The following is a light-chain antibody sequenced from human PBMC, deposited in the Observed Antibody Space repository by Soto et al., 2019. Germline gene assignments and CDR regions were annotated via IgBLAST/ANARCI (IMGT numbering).Light chain of an antibody. CDR2: EVS. CDR1: SSDVGCYNY. V-gene: IGLV2-14*01. J-gene: IGLJ1*01. Sequence: SVLTQPASVSGAPGQSITISCTGTSSDVGCYNYVSWYQQHPGKAPKLMIYEVSNRPSGVSNRFSGSKSGNTASLTISGLQAEDEADYYCSSYTSSSTYVFGTGTKVTVI. CDR3: SSYTSSSTYV.